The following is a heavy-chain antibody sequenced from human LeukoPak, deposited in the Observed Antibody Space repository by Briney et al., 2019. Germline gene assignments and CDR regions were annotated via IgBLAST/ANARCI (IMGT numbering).Heavy chain of an antibody. Sequence: PGRSLRLSCAASGFTFDDYAMHWVRQAPGKGLEWVSGISWNSGSIGYADSVKGRFTTSRDNAKNSLYLQMNSLRAEDTALYYCAKAPLPGGWYAVNYFDYWGQGTLVTVSS. V-gene: IGHV3-9*01. D-gene: IGHD6-19*01. J-gene: IGHJ4*02. CDR1: GFTFDDYA. CDR2: ISWNSGSI. CDR3: AKAPLPGGWYAVNYFDY.